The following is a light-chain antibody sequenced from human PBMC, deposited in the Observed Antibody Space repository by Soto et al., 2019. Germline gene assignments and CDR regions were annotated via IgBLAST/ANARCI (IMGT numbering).Light chain of an antibody. Sequence: QSVLTQPPSVSGAPGQRVTISCTGSSSNIGAGYDVHWYQQLPGTAPKLLIYGNSNRPSGVPDRFSGSKSGTSASLAIIGLQAEDEADYYCQSYDSSVVFGGGTKLTVL. CDR2: GNS. CDR1: SSNIGAGYD. CDR3: QSYDSSVV. V-gene: IGLV1-40*01. J-gene: IGLJ2*01.